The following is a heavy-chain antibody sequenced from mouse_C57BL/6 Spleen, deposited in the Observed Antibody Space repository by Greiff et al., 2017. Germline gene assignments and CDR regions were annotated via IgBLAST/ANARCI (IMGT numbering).Heavy chain of an antibody. V-gene: IGHV5-17*01. CDR3: ARDSPSYAMDY. J-gene: IGHJ4*01. Sequence: EVTLVESGGGLVKPGGSLKLSCAASGFTFSDYGMHWVRQAPEKGLEWVAYISSGSSTIYYADTVKGRFTISRDNAKDPLFLQMTSLRSEDTAMYYCARDSPSYAMDYWGQGTSVTVSS. CDR2: ISSGSSTI. CDR1: GFTFSDYG. D-gene: IGHD6-1*01.